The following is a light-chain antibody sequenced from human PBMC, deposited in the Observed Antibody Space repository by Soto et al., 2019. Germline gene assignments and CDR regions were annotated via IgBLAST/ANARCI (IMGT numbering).Light chain of an antibody. Sequence: DIQMTQSPSSVSASVGDRVTITCRASQGISSWLAWFQQKPGEAPRLLIYAASSLHSGVPSRFSGSGSGTDFPPTIRSLQPEDFATYYCQQGNSFPLTFGGGTKVEIK. CDR2: AAS. V-gene: IGKV1-12*01. J-gene: IGKJ4*01. CDR1: QGISSW. CDR3: QQGNSFPLT.